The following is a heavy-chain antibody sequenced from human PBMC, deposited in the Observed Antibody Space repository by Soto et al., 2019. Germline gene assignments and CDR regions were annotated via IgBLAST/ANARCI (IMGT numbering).Heavy chain of an antibody. CDR1: GGTFSSYT. V-gene: IGHV1-69*12. D-gene: IGHD1-1*01. CDR3: ARGXXXXXQLWYFDL. Sequence: QVQLVQSGAEVKKPGSSVTVSCKASGGTFSSYTISWVRQAPGQGLEWMGGIIPIFGTANYAQKFQGRVTXXAXXXXSXAXXXLXSXXXXXXAVYYCARGXXXXXQLWYFDLWGRGTLVTVSS. J-gene: IGHJ2*01. CDR2: IIPIFGTA.